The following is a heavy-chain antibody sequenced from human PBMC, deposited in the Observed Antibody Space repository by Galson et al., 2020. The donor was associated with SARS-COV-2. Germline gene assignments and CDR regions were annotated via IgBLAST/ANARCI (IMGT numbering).Heavy chain of an antibody. CDR2: IHNSGST. D-gene: IGHD2-8*01. J-gene: IGHJ6*02. CDR3: ARDYTNYMVWSCSYPQNPSYYYYGLDV. Sequence: SETLSLTCTVSGGPVSSGRNYWSWIRQPPGKGLEWIAFIHNSGSTNSNPSLKSRVTITIDTSKNQFSLKLSSVTAADTAVYYCARDYTNYMVWSCSYPQNPSYYYYGLDVWGQGTTVTVSS. V-gene: IGHV4-61*01. CDR1: GGPVSSGRNY.